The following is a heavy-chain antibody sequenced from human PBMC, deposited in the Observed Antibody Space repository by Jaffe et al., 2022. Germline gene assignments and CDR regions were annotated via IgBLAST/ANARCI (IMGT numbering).Heavy chain of an antibody. D-gene: IGHD3-10*01. CDR3: ARQPYQYDSGSYLHYFDY. V-gene: IGHV4-39*01. CDR1: GGSISSSSYY. Sequence: QLQLQESGPGLVKPSETLSLTCTVSGGSISSSSYYWGWIRQPPGTGLEWIGSIFYSGSTYYNPSLKSRVTISVDTSKNQFSLKLSSVTAADTAVYYCARQPYQYDSGSYLHYFDYWGQGTLVTVSS. J-gene: IGHJ4*02. CDR2: IFYSGST.